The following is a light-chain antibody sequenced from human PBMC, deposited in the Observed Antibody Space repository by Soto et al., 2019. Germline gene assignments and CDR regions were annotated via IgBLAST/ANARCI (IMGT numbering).Light chain of an antibody. Sequence: EVVMKQSPATLSVSQGERVTLPCRASPSVRSNLAWYQPKPCQSPRLIIYGASTRATGIPARFSGSGSGTEFTLTISSLQSEDFAVYYGQQYKNWPTITFCQGTRLEIK. J-gene: IGKJ5*01. CDR2: GAS. CDR3: QQYKNWPTIT. V-gene: IGKV3-15*01. CDR1: PSVRSN.